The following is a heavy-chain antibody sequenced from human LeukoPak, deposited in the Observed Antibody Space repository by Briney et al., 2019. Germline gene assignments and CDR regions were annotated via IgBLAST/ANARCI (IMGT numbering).Heavy chain of an antibody. CDR3: VRGAD. V-gene: IGHV3-64D*06. Sequence: GGSLRLSCSASGFVFNFYVMHWVRQAPGKGLEFVSSTNSEGGSTYYSDSVRGRFTISRDNSKNTLYLQLTSLRPEDTATYYCVRGADWGQGTLVTVSS. CDR1: GFVFNFYV. CDR2: TNSEGGST. D-gene: IGHD1-26*01. J-gene: IGHJ4*02.